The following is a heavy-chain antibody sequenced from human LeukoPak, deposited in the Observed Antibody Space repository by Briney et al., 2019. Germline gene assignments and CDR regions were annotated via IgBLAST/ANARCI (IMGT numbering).Heavy chain of an antibody. V-gene: IGHV3-21*01. Sequence: GGSLRLSCAASGFTFSSYSMNWVRQAPGKGMGWVSSISSSSSYIYYADSVKGRFTISRDNAKNSLYLQMNSLRAEDTAVYYCARDLELRFDYWGQGTLVTVSS. J-gene: IGHJ4*02. CDR2: ISSSSSYI. CDR3: ARDLELRFDY. CDR1: GFTFSSYS. D-gene: IGHD1-7*01.